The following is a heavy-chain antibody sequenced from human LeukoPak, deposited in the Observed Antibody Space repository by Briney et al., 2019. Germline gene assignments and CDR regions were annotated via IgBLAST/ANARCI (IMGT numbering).Heavy chain of an antibody. CDR2: IYYSGST. V-gene: IGHV4-59*08. J-gene: IGHJ4*02. Sequence: PSETLSLTCTVSGGSISSYYWSWIRQPPGKGLEWIGYIYYSGSTNYNPSLKSRATISVDTSKNQFSLKLSSVTAADTAVYYCARLVYYDSSGYPDWGQGTLVTVSS. CDR1: GGSISSYY. D-gene: IGHD3-22*01. CDR3: ARLVYYDSSGYPD.